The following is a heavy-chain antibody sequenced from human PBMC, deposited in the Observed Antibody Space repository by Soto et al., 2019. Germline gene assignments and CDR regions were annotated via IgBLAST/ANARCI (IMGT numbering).Heavy chain of an antibody. CDR3: AGGRGVDTTIGGDYYYGMDV. Sequence: SVKVSCKASGGTFSSYAISWVRQAPGQGLEWMGGIIPIFGTANYAQKFQGRVTITADESTSTAYMELSSLRSEDTAVYYCAGGRGVDTTIGGDYYYGMDVWGQGTTVTVSS. CDR1: GGTFSSYA. V-gene: IGHV1-69*13. CDR2: IIPIFGTA. J-gene: IGHJ6*02. D-gene: IGHD5-18*01.